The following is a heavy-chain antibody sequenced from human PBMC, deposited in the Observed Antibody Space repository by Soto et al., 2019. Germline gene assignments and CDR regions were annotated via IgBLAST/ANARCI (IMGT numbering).Heavy chain of an antibody. D-gene: IGHD2-2*01. CDR2: IYPGDSDT. J-gene: IGHJ6*02. CDR3: ARLAEVPAAIDYYYGMDV. Sequence: PGESLKISCKGSGDSFTSYWIGWVRQMPGKGLEWMGIIYPGDSDTRYSPSFQGQVTISADKSISTAYLQWSSLKASDTAMYYCARLAEVPAAIDYYYGMDVWGQGTTVTVSS. CDR1: GDSFTSYW. V-gene: IGHV5-51*01.